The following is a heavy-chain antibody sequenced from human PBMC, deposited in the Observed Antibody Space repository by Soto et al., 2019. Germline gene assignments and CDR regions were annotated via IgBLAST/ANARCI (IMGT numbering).Heavy chain of an antibody. D-gene: IGHD2-8*01. CDR3: AREAGQDCTNGVCYWSGMDV. CDR2: IYTSGST. CDR1: GGSISSYY. Sequence: PSETLSLTCTVSGGSISSYYWSWIRQPAGKGLEWIGRIYTSGSTNYNPSLKSRVTMSVDTSKNRFSLKLSSVTAADTAVYYCAREAGQDCTNGVCYWSGMDVWGQGTTVTVSS. J-gene: IGHJ6*02. V-gene: IGHV4-4*07.